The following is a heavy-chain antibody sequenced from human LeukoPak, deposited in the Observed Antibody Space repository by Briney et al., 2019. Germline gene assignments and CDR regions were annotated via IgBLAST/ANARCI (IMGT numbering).Heavy chain of an antibody. Sequence: SETLSFTCTVSGGSISSYYWSWIRQPPGKGLEWIGYIYYSGSTNYNPSLKSRVTISVDTSKNQFSLKLSSVTAADTAVYYCARDGFYDYVWGRAAFDIWGQGTMVTVSS. CDR2: IYYSGST. J-gene: IGHJ3*02. CDR1: GGSISSYY. V-gene: IGHV4-59*01. D-gene: IGHD3-16*01. CDR3: ARDGFYDYVWGRAAFDI.